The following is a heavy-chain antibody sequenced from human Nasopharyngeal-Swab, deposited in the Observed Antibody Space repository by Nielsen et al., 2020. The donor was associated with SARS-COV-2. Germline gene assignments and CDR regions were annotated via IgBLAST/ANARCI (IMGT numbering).Heavy chain of an antibody. Sequence: WVRQAPGQGPEWVGWISANNGNTNYAQKFRGRVTMTTDTSTSTAYMELRSLRSDDTAIYYCARDQWLVHYFDYWGQGTLVTVSS. V-gene: IGHV1-18*01. J-gene: IGHJ4*02. CDR2: ISANNGNT. D-gene: IGHD6-19*01. CDR3: ARDQWLVHYFDY.